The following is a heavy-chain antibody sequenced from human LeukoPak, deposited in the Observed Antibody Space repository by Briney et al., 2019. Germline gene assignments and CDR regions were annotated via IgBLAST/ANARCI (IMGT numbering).Heavy chain of an antibody. V-gene: IGHV3-7*01. CDR2: IKQHGSEK. J-gene: IGHJ4*02. Sequence: AGGSLRLSCAASGFTFSSHWMSWVRQAPGKGLEWVANIKQHGSEKYYADSVKGRFTISRDNAKNSLYLQMNSLRAEDTAVYYCASAIPADYFDYWGQGTLVTVSS. D-gene: IGHD2-2*02. CDR3: ASAIPADYFDY. CDR1: GFTFSSHW.